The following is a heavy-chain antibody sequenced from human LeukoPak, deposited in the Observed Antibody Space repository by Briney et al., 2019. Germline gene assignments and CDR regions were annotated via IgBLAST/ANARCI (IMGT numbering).Heavy chain of an antibody. V-gene: IGHV3-74*01. CDR1: GFTFSRYW. D-gene: IGHD5-12*01. CDR3: ATNGGGDSGYGNFDY. CDR2: TNSDGSST. J-gene: IGHJ4*02. Sequence: PGGSLRLSCAASGFTFSRYWMYWVRQAPGRGLVWVSHTNSDGSSTGYADSVKGRFTISRDNAKNTVYLQMNRLRDEDTALYYCATNGGGDSGYGNFDYWGQGTLVTVSS.